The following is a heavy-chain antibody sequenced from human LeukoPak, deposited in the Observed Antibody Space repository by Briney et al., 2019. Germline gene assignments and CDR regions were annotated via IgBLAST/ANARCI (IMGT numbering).Heavy chain of an antibody. Sequence: SETLSLTCAVSGGSISSGGYSWSWIRQPPGKGLEWIGEINHSGSTNYNPFLKSRVTISVDTSKNQFSLKLSSVTAADTAVYYCARAEGTTGIAAAGTFDYWGQGTLVTVSS. CDR2: INHSGST. V-gene: IGHV4-34*01. D-gene: IGHD6-13*01. CDR1: GGSISSGGYS. J-gene: IGHJ4*02. CDR3: ARAEGTTGIAAAGTFDY.